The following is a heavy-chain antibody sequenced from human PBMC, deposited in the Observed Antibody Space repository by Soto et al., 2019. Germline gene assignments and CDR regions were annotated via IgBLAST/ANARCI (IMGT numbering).Heavy chain of an antibody. CDR1: GGSISCGGYY. CDR3: ARGLYNWNYFDY. Sequence: PSETLSLTCTVSGGSISCGGYYWSWIRQHPGKGLEWIGYIYYSGSTHYNPSLKSRVTISVDTSKNQFSLKLSSVTAADTAVYYCARGLYNWNYFDYWGQGTLVTVSS. D-gene: IGHD1-20*01. V-gene: IGHV4-31*03. J-gene: IGHJ4*02. CDR2: IYYSGST.